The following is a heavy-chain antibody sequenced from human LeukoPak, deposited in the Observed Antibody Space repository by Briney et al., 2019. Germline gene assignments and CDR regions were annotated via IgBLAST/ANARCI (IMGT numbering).Heavy chain of an antibody. CDR2: ISYSGST. J-gene: IGHJ4*02. CDR1: GGSISGYF. D-gene: IGHD1-14*01. V-gene: IGHV4-59*08. Sequence: SETLSLTCTVSGGSISGYFWSWIRQPPGKGLEWIGYISYSGSTNYNPSLKSRITISVDTSKNQFSLKLSSATAADTAVYYCARGGSHEPHDYWGQGTLVTVSS. CDR3: ARGGSHEPHDY.